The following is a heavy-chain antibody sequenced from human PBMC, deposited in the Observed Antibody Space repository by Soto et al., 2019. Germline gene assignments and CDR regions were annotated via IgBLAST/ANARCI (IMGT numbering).Heavy chain of an antibody. CDR2: IDWDDDR. D-gene: IGHD1-1*01. J-gene: IGHJ6*03. CDR1: GFSLINTGMC. Sequence: ASGPTLVNPTQTLTLTCSFSGFSLINTGMCVSWIRQPPGKALEWLARIDWDDDRHYNRSLRIRLTISKDTIKNQVALTVANMDPVDTATYFCATCSTYYFYMDVWGKGTTVTVSS. CDR3: ATCSTYYFYMDV. V-gene: IGHV2-70*11.